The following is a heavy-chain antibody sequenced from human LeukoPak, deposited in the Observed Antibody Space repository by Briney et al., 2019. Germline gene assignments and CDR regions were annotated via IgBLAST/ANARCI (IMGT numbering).Heavy chain of an antibody. D-gene: IGHD6-19*01. CDR2: ITGSGDST. CDR3: AFGPHQQWLLADY. V-gene: IGHV3-23*01. J-gene: IGHJ4*02. Sequence: TGGSLRLSCAVSGVSFSSYAVGWVRQTPGKGRQLVSTITGSGDSTFYADSVNGRFTVSRDNSKNTLYLQMSSLRADDTALYYCAFGPHQQWLLADYWGQGTLVTVSS. CDR1: GVSFSSYA.